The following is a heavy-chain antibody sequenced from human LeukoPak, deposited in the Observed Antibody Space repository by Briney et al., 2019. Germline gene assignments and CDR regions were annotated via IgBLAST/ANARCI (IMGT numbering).Heavy chain of an antibody. CDR1: GFIFSVYD. D-gene: IGHD3-3*01. J-gene: IGHJ4*02. CDR3: ARDRVTRLEWFPLDY. V-gene: IGHV3-30*19. CDR2: ISYDGSNK. Sequence: GGSLRLSCAASGFIFSVYDMHWVRQTPGKGLEWVAVISYDGSNKYYADSVRGRFTISRDSSKNTLYLQMNSLRAEDTAVYYCARDRVTRLEWFPLDYWGQGTLVTVSS.